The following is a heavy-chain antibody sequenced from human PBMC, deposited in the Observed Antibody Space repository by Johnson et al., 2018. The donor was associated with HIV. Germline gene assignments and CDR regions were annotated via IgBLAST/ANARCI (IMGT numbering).Heavy chain of an antibody. D-gene: IGHD1-1*01. CDR3: AKPSTESAFDI. V-gene: IGHV3-33*06. J-gene: IGHJ3*02. CDR2: IWYDGSNK. CDR1: GFTFSSYG. Sequence: QVQLVESGGGVVQPGRSLRLSCAASGFTFSSYGMHWVRQAPGKGLEWVAVIWYDGSNKYYADSVKGRFIISRDNSKNTLYLQMNSLRAEDTAVYYCAKPSTESAFDIWGQGTMVTVSS.